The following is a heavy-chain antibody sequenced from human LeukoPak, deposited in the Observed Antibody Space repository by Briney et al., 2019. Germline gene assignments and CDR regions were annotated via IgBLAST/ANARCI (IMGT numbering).Heavy chain of an antibody. D-gene: IGHD3-10*01. CDR1: GYTFTGYF. Sequence: GASVKVSCKASGYTFTGYFMHWVRQAPGQGLEWMGRINPNGGGTNYAQKFQGRVTMTRDTSISTAYMELSRLKSDDTAVYYCARDYYGSTNWFDPWGQGTLVTVSS. J-gene: IGHJ5*02. CDR2: INPNGGGT. CDR3: ARDYYGSTNWFDP. V-gene: IGHV1-2*06.